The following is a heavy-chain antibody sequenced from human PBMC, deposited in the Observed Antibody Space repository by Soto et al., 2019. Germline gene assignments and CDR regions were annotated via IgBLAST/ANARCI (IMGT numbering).Heavy chain of an antibody. CDR2: ISFNGGSI. CDR1: GFTFDYYA. CDR3: AEYPYYYDSSGYPHWYFDL. D-gene: IGHD3-22*01. J-gene: IGHJ2*01. Sequence: GGSLRLACAASGFTFDYYAMHWVRQAPGKGLEWVSGISFNGGSIGYADSVNGRFTISRDNAKNSLYLQMNSLRAEDTALYYCAEYPYYYDSSGYPHWYFDLWGRGTLVTVSS. V-gene: IGHV3-9*01.